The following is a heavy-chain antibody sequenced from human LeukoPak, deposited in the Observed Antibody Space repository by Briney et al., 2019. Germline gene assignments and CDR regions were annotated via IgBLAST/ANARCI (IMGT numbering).Heavy chain of an antibody. D-gene: IGHD6-13*01. J-gene: IGHJ4*02. CDR1: GGSISSGGYY. CDR2: IYYSGST. Sequence: PSETLSLTCTVSGGSISSGGYYWSWIRQHPGKGLEWIGYIYYSGSTNYNPSLKSRVTISVDTSKNQFSLKLSSVTAADTAVYYCARHPSSSFDYWGQGTLVTVSS. V-gene: IGHV4-61*08. CDR3: ARHPSSSFDY.